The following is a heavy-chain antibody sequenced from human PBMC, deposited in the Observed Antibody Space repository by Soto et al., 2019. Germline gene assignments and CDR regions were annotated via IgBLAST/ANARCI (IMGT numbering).Heavy chain of an antibody. D-gene: IGHD1-1*01. CDR3: ARGPTTGGYYYGMDV. V-gene: IGHV4-59*01. CDR2: IYYSGST. J-gene: IGHJ6*02. Sequence: SETLSLTCTVSGGSISIYYWRWIRQPPGKGLEWIGYIYYSGSTNYNPSLKSRVTISVDTSKNQFSLKLSSVTAADTAVYYCARGPTTGGYYYGMDVWGQGTTVTVSS. CDR1: GGSISIYY.